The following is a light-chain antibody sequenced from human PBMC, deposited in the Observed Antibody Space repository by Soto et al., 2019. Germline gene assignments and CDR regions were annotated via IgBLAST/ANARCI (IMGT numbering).Light chain of an antibody. CDR2: KAS. J-gene: IGKJ4*01. CDR1: QSISSW. V-gene: IGKV1-5*03. CDR3: QQYNNYPLT. Sequence: DIQLTQSPSTLSASVGDRVTISCRASQSISSWLAWYQQKPGKAPNLLIYKASSLERGVPSRFSGSGSGTEFTLTIRSLQADDFATYYCQQYNNYPLTFGGGTKVEIK.